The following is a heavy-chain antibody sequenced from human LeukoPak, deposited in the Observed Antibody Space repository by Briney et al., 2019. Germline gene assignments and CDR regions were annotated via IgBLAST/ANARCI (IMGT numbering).Heavy chain of an antibody. CDR3: ARGTWVATIRGKTLNWFDP. CDR1: GDSISSYY. J-gene: IGHJ5*02. Sequence: SETLSLTCTVSGDSISSYYWSWIRQPPAKGLEWIGYIYYSGRTNYNPSLKSRVTISVATSKNQFSLKLSSVTAADTAVYYCARGTWVATIRGKTLNWFDPWGQGTLVTVSS. D-gene: IGHD5-12*01. CDR2: IYYSGRT. V-gene: IGHV4-59*01.